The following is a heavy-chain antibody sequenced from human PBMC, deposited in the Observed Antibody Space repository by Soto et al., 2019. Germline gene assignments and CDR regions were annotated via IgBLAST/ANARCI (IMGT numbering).Heavy chain of an antibody. CDR3: ARDQGGYCSGGSCSTP. J-gene: IGHJ5*02. CDR2: INPNSGGT. Sequence: ASVKVSCKASGYTFTGYYMHWVRQAPGQGLEWMGWINPNSGGTNYAQKFQGRVTMTRDTSISTAYMELSRLRSDDTAVYYCARDQGGYCSGGSCSTPRGQGTLVTVYS. CDR1: GYTFTGYY. D-gene: IGHD2-15*01. V-gene: IGHV1-2*02.